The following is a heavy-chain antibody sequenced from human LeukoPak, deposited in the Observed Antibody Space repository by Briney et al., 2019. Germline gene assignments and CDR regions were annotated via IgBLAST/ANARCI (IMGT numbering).Heavy chain of an antibody. J-gene: IGHJ4*02. CDR3: AKIEGVVAACFSA. V-gene: IGHV3-23*01. D-gene: IGHD2-15*01. CDR1: GFTFSSYA. CDR2: INGRGGST. Sequence: GGSLRLSCAASGFTFSSYAMSWVRQAPGKGLEWVSAINGRGGSTYYADSVKGRFTISRDNPKNTLYLQMISLRAEHSAVYYCAKIEGVVAACFSAWGQGTLVTVSS.